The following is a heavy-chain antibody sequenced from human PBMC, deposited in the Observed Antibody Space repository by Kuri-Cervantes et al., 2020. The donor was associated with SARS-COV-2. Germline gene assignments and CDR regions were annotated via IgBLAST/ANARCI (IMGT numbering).Heavy chain of an antibody. CDR2: IFSNDEK. CDR1: GFSLSNARLG. Sequence: SAPTLVKPTETLTLTCTVSGFSLSNARLGVSWIRQPPGKALKWLAHIFSNDEKSYSTSLKSRLTITKDTSKSQVVTTMTNMDSVDTATYYCARTDSFGIAGDYYCYMDVWGKGTTVTVSS. D-gene: IGHD1-14*01. J-gene: IGHJ6*03. CDR3: ARTDSFGIAGDYYCYMDV. V-gene: IGHV2-26*01.